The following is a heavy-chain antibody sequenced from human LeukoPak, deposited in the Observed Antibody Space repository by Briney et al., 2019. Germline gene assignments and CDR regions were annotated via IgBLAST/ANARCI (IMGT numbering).Heavy chain of an antibody. CDR1: GFTFSDYY. CDR2: ISSPGTTI. D-gene: IGHD3-10*01. V-gene: IGHV3-11*01. J-gene: IGHJ4*02. Sequence: PGGSLRLSCAASGFTFSDYYMSWFRQAPGKGLEWISYISSPGTTIFYADSVKGRFTTSKDNAKSSLYLQMNSLRAEDTAVYYCARESPYYYGAGSYYLSYWGQGTLVTVSS. CDR3: ARESPYYYGAGSYYLSY.